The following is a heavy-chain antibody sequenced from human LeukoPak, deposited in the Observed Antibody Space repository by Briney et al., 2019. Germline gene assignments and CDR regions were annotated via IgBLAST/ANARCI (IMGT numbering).Heavy chain of an antibody. D-gene: IGHD6-13*01. J-gene: IGHJ4*02. Sequence: GGSLRLSCAASGFTFSSYWMSWVRQAPGKGLEWVANIKQDGSEKYYVDSVKGRFTISRDNAKNSLYLQMNSLRAEDTAVYYCATTGYSSSSRGGYWGQGTLVTVSS. CDR1: GFTFSSYW. V-gene: IGHV3-7*03. CDR2: IKQDGSEK. CDR3: ATTGYSSSSRGGY.